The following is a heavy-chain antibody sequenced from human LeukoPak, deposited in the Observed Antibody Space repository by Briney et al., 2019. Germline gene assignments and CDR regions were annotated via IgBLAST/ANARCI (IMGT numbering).Heavy chain of an antibody. CDR2: ISGSGGST. J-gene: IGHJ4*02. Sequence: GGSLRLSCAASGFAFTSYAMSWVRQAPGQGLEWASAISGSGGSTYYADSVKGRFTISRDNSKNTLYLQMNSLRAEDTAVYYCAKDRYCSGGSCPIFDYWGQGTLVTVSS. V-gene: IGHV3-23*01. CDR1: GFAFTSYA. CDR3: AKDRYCSGGSCPIFDY. D-gene: IGHD2-15*01.